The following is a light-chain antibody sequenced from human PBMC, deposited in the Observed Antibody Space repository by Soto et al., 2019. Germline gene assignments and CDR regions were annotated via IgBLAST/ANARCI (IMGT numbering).Light chain of an antibody. J-gene: IGKJ5*01. CDR1: QSIRNH. Sequence: DLQMTQSPSSLSASVEDRVIITCRASQSIRNHFNWYQQKPGKAPKLLIFAASSLQSGVPSRFSGSGSGTHSTLTIGNLQTEDFATYYCQHHYSIPITFCQGTRLEIK. CDR3: QHHYSIPIT. CDR2: AAS. V-gene: IGKV1-39*01.